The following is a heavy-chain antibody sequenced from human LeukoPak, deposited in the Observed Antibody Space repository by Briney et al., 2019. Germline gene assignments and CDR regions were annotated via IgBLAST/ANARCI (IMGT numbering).Heavy chain of an antibody. V-gene: IGHV4-34*01. CDR3: AGAAAFDY. CDR1: GGSFSGYY. D-gene: IGHD6-13*01. CDR2: TNHSGST. Sequence: SETLSLTCAVYGGSFSGYYWSWIRQPPGKGLEWIGETNHSGSTNYNPSLKSRVTISVDTSKNQFSLKLSSVTAADTAVYYCAGAAAFDYWGQGTLVTVSS. J-gene: IGHJ4*02.